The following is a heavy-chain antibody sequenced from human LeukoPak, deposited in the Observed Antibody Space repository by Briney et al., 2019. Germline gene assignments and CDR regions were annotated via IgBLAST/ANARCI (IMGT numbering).Heavy chain of an antibody. CDR1: GYIFRIYG. J-gene: IGHJ4*02. CDR2: KRYDGSNK. V-gene: IGHV3-30*02. Sequence: GGSQGLSCGSSGYIFRIYGMQCAPGAPGRGLEGVTYKRYDGSNKYYADSVKGRFTISRDNCKNTQYLQMNSLRGEDTAVYYCAKERRGYCSSTSCYCFDYWGREPWSPSPQ. D-gene: IGHD2-2*01. CDR3: AKERRGYCSSTSCYCFDY.